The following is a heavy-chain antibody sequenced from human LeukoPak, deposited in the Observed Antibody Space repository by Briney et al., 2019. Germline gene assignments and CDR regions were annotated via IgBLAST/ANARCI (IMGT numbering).Heavy chain of an antibody. V-gene: IGHV3-21*01. CDR3: ARGSPVFDY. CDR1: GFTFSSYS. Sequence: GGSLRLSCAASGFTFSSYSMNWVRQAPGKGLEWVSSISSSSSYIYYPDSVKGRFTISRDNAKNSLYLQMNSLRAEDTAVYYCARGSPVFDYWGQGTLVTVSS. CDR2: ISSSSSYI. J-gene: IGHJ4*02.